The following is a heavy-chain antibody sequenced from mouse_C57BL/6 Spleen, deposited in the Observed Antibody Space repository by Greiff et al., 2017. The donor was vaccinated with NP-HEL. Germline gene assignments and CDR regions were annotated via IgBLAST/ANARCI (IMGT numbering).Heavy chain of an antibody. CDR1: GYTFTSYW. CDR3: ARRTGTYWYFDV. CDR2: IEPSDSYT. J-gene: IGHJ1*03. D-gene: IGHD4-1*01. V-gene: IGHV1-69*01. Sequence: VQLQQPGAELVMPGASVKLSCKASGYTFTSYWMHWVKQSPGQGLEWIGEIEPSDSYTNYNQKFQGKSTLTVDKSSSAADMQLSSQTSEDSAVYYCARRTGTYWYFDVWGTGTTVTVSS.